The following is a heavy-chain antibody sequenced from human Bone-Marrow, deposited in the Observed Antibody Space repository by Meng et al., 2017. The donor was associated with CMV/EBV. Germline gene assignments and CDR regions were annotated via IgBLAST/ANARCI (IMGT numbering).Heavy chain of an antibody. CDR3: AKGRRDYSNYILDY. J-gene: IGHJ4*02. CDR2: ISYDGSNK. V-gene: IGHV3-30*04. CDR1: GFTFSSYA. D-gene: IGHD4-11*01. Sequence: GESLKISCAASGFTFSSYAMHWVRQAPGKGLEWVAVISYDGSNKYYADSVKGRFTISRDNSKNTLYLQMNSLRFEDTAVYYCAKGRRDYSNYILDYWGQGTLVTVSS.